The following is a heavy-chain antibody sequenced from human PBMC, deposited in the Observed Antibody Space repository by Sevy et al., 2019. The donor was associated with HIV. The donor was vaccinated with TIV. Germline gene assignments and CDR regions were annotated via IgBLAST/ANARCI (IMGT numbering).Heavy chain of an antibody. CDR2: ISAYNGNT. V-gene: IGHV1-18*01. D-gene: IGHD3-9*01. Sequence: ASLKVSCKASGYTFTSYGISWVRQAPGQGLEWMGWISAYNGNTNYAQKLQGRVTMTTDTSTSTAYMELRSLRSDDTAVDYCARVERDYDILTGQDEFDYWGQGTLVTVSS. CDR3: ARVERDYDILTGQDEFDY. J-gene: IGHJ4*02. CDR1: GYTFTSYG.